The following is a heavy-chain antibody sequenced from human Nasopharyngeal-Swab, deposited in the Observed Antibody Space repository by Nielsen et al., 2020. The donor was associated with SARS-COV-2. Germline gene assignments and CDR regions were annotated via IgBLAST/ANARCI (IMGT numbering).Heavy chain of an antibody. J-gene: IGHJ6*02. CDR3: ARDGIMITFGGVIKTNPNNYCYYGMDV. CDR1: GGTFSSYA. CDR2: IIPILGIA. D-gene: IGHD3-16*02. Sequence: SVKVSRKASGGTFSSYAISWVRQAPGQGLEWMGRIIPILGIANYAQKFQGRVTITADKSTSTAYMELSSLRSEDTAVYYCARDGIMITFGGVIKTNPNNYCYYGMDVWGQGTTVTVSS. V-gene: IGHV1-69*04.